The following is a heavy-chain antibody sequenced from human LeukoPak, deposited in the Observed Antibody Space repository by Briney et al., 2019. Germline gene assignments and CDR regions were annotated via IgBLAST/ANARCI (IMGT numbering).Heavy chain of an antibody. CDR1: GGSFSGYY. CDR2: INHSGST. Sequence: SETLSLTCAVYGGSFSGYYWSWIRQPPGKGLEWIGEINHSGSTNYNPSLKSRVTISVDTSKNQFSLKLSSVTAADTAVYYCARVGGRRTVVKDAFFYWGQGTLVTVSS. J-gene: IGHJ4*02. D-gene: IGHD4-23*01. V-gene: IGHV4-34*01. CDR3: ARVGGRRTVVKDAFFY.